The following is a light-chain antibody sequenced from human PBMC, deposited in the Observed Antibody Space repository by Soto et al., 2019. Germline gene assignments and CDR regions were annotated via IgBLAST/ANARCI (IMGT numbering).Light chain of an antibody. Sequence: EIVLTQSPGTLSLSPWERATLSCRASQSVSVNSLAWYQKKGGQAPRLLIYAASTRATGVPDRFSGTGSGTDFALTISRLETDDSAVYYCQQYGGSPFTFGPGTKVDIK. J-gene: IGKJ3*01. CDR2: AAS. CDR3: QQYGGSPFT. V-gene: IGKV3-20*01. CDR1: QSVSVNS.